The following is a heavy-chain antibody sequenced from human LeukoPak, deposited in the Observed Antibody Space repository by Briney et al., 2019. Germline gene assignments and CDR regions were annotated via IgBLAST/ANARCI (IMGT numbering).Heavy chain of an antibody. Sequence: ASVKVSCKASGYTFTSYGISWVRQAPGQGLEWMGWISAYNGNTNYAQKLQGRVTITTDTSTSTAYMELRSLSSDDTAVYSCARSSGFNDYWGQGTLVTAS. CDR2: ISAYNGNT. CDR3: ARSSGFNDY. D-gene: IGHD3-10*01. J-gene: IGHJ4*02. V-gene: IGHV1-18*04. CDR1: GYTFTSYG.